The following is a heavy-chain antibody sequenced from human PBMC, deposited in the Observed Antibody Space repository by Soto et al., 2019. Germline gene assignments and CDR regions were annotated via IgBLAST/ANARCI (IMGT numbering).Heavy chain of an antibody. V-gene: IGHV3-48*01. D-gene: IGHD2-15*01. CDR2: ISISSSTI. Sequence: HPGGSLRLSCAASGFTFSSYSMNWVRQAPGKGLEWVTYISISSSTIYYADSVKGRFTISRDNAKNSLYLQMNSLRAEDTAVYYCARDHVVVGRLDYWGQGSLVTVSS. CDR3: ARDHVVVGRLDY. J-gene: IGHJ4*02. CDR1: GFTFSSYS.